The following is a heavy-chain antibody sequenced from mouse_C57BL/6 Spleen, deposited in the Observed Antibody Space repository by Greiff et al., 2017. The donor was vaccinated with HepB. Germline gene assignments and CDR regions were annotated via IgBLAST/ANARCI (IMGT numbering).Heavy chain of an antibody. D-gene: IGHD2-4*01. V-gene: IGHV5-4*01. CDR3: ARDEDYDYNYYAMDY. CDR1: GFTFSSYA. J-gene: IGHJ4*01. CDR2: ISDGGSYT. Sequence: EVKLVESGGGLVKPGGSLKLSCAASGFTFSSYAMSWVRQTPEKRLEWVATISDGGSYTYYPDNVKGRFTISRDNAKNNLYLQMSHLKSEDTAMYYCARDEDYDYNYYAMDYWGQGTSVTVSS.